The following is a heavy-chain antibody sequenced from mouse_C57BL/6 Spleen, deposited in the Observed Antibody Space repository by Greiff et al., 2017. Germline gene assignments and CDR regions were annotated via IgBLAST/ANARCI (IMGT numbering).Heavy chain of an antibody. J-gene: IGHJ2*01. CDR1: GYTFTSYW. D-gene: IGHD4-1*02. CDR2: FDPSDSYT. Sequence: QVQLQQPGAELVMPGASVKLSCKASGYTFTSYWMHWVKQRPGQGLEWIGVFDPSDSYTNYNQKFKGKSTLTVDKSSSTAYMQLSSLTSEYSADYYGAKVHNWDGECYFDYWGQGTTLTVSS. CDR3: AKVHNWDGECYFDY. V-gene: IGHV1-69*01.